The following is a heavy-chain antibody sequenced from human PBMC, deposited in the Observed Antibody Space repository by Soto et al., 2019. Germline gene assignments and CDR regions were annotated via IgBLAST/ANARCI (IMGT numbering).Heavy chain of an antibody. CDR1: GFAFSSYA. V-gene: IGHV3-23*01. CDR3: ATRQNLWFGELLSSFDY. CDR2: ISGSGGST. J-gene: IGHJ4*02. D-gene: IGHD3-10*01. Sequence: GGSLRLSCAASGFAFSSYAMSWLRQAPGKGLEWVSAISGSGGSTYYADSVKGRFTISRDNSKNTLYLQMNSLRAEDTAVYYCATRQNLWFGELLSSFDYWGQGTLVTVSS.